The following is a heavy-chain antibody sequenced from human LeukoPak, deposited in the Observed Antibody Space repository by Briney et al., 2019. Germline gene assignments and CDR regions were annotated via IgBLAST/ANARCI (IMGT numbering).Heavy chain of an antibody. V-gene: IGHV3-23*01. D-gene: IGHD3-22*01. Sequence: HPGGSLRLSCSASGFTFSSYSMNWVRQAPGKGLEWVSAISGSGGSTYYADSVKGRFTISRDNSKNTLYLQMNSLRAEDTAVYYCAKAGNGNYYDSRYYYYYMDVWGKGTTVTISS. CDR3: AKAGNGNYYDSRYYYYYMDV. CDR2: ISGSGGST. CDR1: GFTFSSYS. J-gene: IGHJ6*03.